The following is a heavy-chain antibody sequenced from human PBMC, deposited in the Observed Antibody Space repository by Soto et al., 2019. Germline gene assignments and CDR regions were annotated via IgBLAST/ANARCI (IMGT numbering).Heavy chain of an antibody. J-gene: IGHJ4*02. CDR2: IYYSGST. V-gene: IGHV4-30-4*01. Sequence: PSETLSLTCTVSGGSISSGDYYWSWIRQPPGKGLEWIGYIYYSGSTYYNPSLKSRVTISVDTSKNQFSLKLSSVTAADTAVYYCASVMMDSSGSVDYWGQGTLVTVSS. CDR1: GGSISSGDYY. CDR3: ASVMMDSSGSVDY. D-gene: IGHD3-22*01.